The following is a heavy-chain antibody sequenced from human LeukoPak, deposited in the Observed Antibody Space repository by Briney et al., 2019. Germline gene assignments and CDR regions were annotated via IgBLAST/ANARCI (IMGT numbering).Heavy chain of an antibody. V-gene: IGHV3-7*01. Sequence: RGSLRLSCAASGFTFSGYWMSWVRQAPGKGLEWVANIKQDGSEKYYVDSVKGRFTISRDNAKNSLYLQMNSLRVEATAVYYCARDLLRYFDWFDYWGQGTLVTVSS. CDR1: GFTFSGYW. CDR2: IKQDGSEK. CDR3: ARDLLRYFDWFDY. J-gene: IGHJ5*01. D-gene: IGHD3-9*01.